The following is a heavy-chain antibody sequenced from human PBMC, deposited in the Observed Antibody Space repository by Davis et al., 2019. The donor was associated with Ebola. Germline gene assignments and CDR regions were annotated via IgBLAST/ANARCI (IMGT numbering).Heavy chain of an antibody. CDR2: INTNTGNP. CDR1: GYTFTSYG. V-gene: IGHV7-4-1*02. D-gene: IGHD2-2*01. CDR3: ARDSCTGCGTVYGMDV. Sequence: ASVKVSCKPFGYTFTSYGITWVRQAPGQGREWMGWINTNTGNPTYAQGFTGRFVFSLDTSVSTAYLQISSLKAEDTAVYYCARDSCTGCGTVYGMDVWGKGTTVTVSS. J-gene: IGHJ6*04.